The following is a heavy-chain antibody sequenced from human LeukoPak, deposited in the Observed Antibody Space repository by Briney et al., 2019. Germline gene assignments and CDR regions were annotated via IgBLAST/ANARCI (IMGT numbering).Heavy chain of an antibody. Sequence: ASVKVSCKASGYTFTGYYMHWVRQAPGQGLEWMGGFDPEDGETVYAQKFQGRVTMTEDTSTDTAYMELSSLRSEDTAVYYCATEGLTGTTGFDYWGQGTLVTVSS. V-gene: IGHV1-24*01. D-gene: IGHD1-7*01. CDR1: GYTFTGYY. CDR2: FDPEDGET. CDR3: ATEGLTGTTGFDY. J-gene: IGHJ4*02.